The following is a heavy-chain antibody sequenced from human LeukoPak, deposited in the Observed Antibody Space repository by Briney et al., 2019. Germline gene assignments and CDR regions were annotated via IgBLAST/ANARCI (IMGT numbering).Heavy chain of an antibody. CDR3: ARDFTMVRGVTPNEGYFDY. D-gene: IGHD3-10*01. J-gene: IGHJ4*02. CDR1: GGTFSSYA. V-gene: IGHV1-69*13. CDR2: IITIFGTA. Sequence: ASVKVSCKASGGTFSSYAISWVRQAPGQGLEWMGGIITIFGTANYAQKFQGRVTITADESTSTAYMELSSLRSEDTAVYYCARDFTMVRGVTPNEGYFDYWGQGTLVTVSS.